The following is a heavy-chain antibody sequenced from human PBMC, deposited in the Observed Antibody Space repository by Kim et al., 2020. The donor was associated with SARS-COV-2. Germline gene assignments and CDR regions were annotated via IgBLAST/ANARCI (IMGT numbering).Heavy chain of an antibody. CDR2: ISDDGNYE. J-gene: IGHJ4*02. CDR1: GFSFSRHA. CDR3: ARSRTAAYEPLVGKIFDF. D-gene: IGHD1-26*01. Sequence: GGSLRLSCAASGFSFSRHAMHWVRQAPGKGLEWVSIISDDGNYEYYKDSVKGRFTISRDNSRNTVFLQMNGLRSEDTAFYYCARSRTAAYEPLVGKIFDFGGQGTLVTVSS. V-gene: IGHV3-30*03.